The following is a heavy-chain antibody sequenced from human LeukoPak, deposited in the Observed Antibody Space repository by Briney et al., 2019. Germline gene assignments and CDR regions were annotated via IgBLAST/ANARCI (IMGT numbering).Heavy chain of an antibody. J-gene: IGHJ5*02. D-gene: IGHD3-16*01. CDR1: GGTFCSYA. CDR3: ARVGLTRGGNWFDP. V-gene: IGHV1-69*13. Sequence: ASVKVSCTASGGTFCSYASSWVRQAPGQGLEWMGGIIPICGTANYAQKFQGRVTITADESTSTAYMELSSLRSEHTAVYYCARVGLTRGGNWFDPWGQGTLVTVSS. CDR2: IIPICGTA.